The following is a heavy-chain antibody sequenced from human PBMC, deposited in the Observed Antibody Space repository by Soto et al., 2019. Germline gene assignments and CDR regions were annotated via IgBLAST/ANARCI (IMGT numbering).Heavy chain of an antibody. D-gene: IGHD1-26*01. V-gene: IGHV3-48*02. Sequence: EVQLVESGGGLVQPGGSLRLSCAASGFTFSSYAMNWVRQAPGKGLEWVSYISRSSSTTYYADSVKGRITIYRDNAKNSLYLHMHSLRDEDTAVYYCARVAGATLADYWGQGTLVTVSS. CDR2: ISRSSSTT. CDR3: ARVAGATLADY. J-gene: IGHJ4*02. CDR1: GFTFSSYA.